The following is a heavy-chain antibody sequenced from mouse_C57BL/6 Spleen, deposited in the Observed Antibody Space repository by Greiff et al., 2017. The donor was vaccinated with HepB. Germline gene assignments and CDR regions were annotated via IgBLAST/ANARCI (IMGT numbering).Heavy chain of an antibody. CDR3: ARSGDRLYYGSSPLAY. Sequence: QVQLKQPGAELVKPGASVKLSCKASGYTFTSYWMHWVKQRPGRGLEWIGRIDPNSGGTKYNEKFKSKATLTVDKPSSTAYMQLSSLTSEDSAVYYCARSGDRLYYGSSPLAYWGQGTLVTVSA. V-gene: IGHV1-72*01. D-gene: IGHD1-1*01. J-gene: IGHJ3*01. CDR1: GYTFTSYW. CDR2: IDPNSGGT.